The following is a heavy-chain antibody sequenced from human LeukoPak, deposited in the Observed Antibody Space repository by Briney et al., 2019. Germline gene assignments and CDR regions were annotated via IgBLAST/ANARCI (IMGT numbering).Heavy chain of an antibody. Sequence: RGESLQISCKGSGYRFTSYWIGWVRQMPGKGLEWMGIIYPGDSDTRYSPSFQGQVTISADKSISTAYLQWSGLKASDTAMYYCARSLPITLSDAFDIWGQGTMVTVSS. V-gene: IGHV5-51*01. J-gene: IGHJ3*02. CDR1: GYRFTSYW. D-gene: IGHD2-21*02. CDR3: ARSLPITLSDAFDI. CDR2: IYPGDSDT.